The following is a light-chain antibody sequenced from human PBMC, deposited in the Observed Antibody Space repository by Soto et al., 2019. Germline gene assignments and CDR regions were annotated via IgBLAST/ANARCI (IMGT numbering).Light chain of an antibody. CDR2: DVS. CDR3: GSYTSSDTMI. V-gene: IGLV2-14*03. Sequence: QSVLTQPASVSGSPGQSITISCTGTSSDIGRYNYVSWYQHSPGKAPKLIIYDVSDRPSGVSNRFSGSKSGTTASLTSSGLQAEDEADYYCGSYTSSDTMIFGGGTQLTVL. CDR1: SSDIGRYNY. J-gene: IGLJ2*01.